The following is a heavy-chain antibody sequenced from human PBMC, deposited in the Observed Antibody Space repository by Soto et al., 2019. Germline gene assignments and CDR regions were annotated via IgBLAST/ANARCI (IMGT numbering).Heavy chain of an antibody. CDR2: IGGDGGSP. V-gene: IGHV3-23*01. D-gene: IGHD2-21*01. CDR3: AKEIQSIGIPCFNR. CDR1: GFTFSEYA. J-gene: IGHJ4*02. Sequence: PGGSLRLSCAASGFTFSEYAMSWVRQAPGKGLEWVSVIGGDGGSPNYADSVKGRFTISRDNAKNSLYLQMSSLRGEDTAVYYCAKEIQSIGIPCFNRWGQGTLVTVSS.